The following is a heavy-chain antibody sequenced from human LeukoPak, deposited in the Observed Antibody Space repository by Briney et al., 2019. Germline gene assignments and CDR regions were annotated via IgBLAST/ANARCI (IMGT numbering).Heavy chain of an antibody. J-gene: IGHJ4*02. Sequence: ASVKVSCKASGYTFTSYDFNWVRQATGQRPEWMGWMSPNSGDTGYAQKFQDRVTMTRNTSISTAYMELSSLSSDDTAVYYCARGPPNWGYDYWGPGTLVTVSS. CDR3: ARGPPNWGYDY. CDR1: GYTFTSYD. CDR2: MSPNSGDT. V-gene: IGHV1-8*01. D-gene: IGHD7-27*01.